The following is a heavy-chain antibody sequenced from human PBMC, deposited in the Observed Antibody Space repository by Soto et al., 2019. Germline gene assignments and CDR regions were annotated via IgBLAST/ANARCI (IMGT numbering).Heavy chain of an antibody. V-gene: IGHV1-69*19. CDR2: ISPMFGAA. D-gene: IGHD3-10*01. J-gene: IGHJ4*02. CDR1: GGTFNTYA. Sequence: QVQLVQSGAEMKKPGSSVKVSCQSSGGTFNTYAMNWVRQAPGQGPEWMGDISPMFGAANYAPKFQGRVTITADESTGTSDMQLGSLTSEDTALYSCAREVQVHTPAFVYWGQGTLVTVSS. CDR3: AREVQVHTPAFVY.